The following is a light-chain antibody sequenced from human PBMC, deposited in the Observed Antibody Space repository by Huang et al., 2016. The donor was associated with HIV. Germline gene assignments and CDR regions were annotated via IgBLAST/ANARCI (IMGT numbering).Light chain of an antibody. V-gene: IGKV1-39*01. Sequence: DIQVTQSPSSLSASVGDRVTITCRTSQRISSHLSWYQQKIGKGPKLLIYSSTVLQSGVPSMFTGSGSGTDFTLTINSLQPEDFATYYCQQTYSAPVTFGGGTRVEIK. J-gene: IGKJ4*01. CDR3: QQTYSAPVT. CDR2: SST. CDR1: QRISSH.